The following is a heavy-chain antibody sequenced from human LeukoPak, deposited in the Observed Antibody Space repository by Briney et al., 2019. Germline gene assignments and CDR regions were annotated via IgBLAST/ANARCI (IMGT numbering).Heavy chain of an antibody. V-gene: IGHV1-69*04. CDR2: IIPILGIA. J-gene: IGHJ6*02. CDR3: ATLGLQSDYYYYGMDV. D-gene: IGHD4-11*01. CDR1: GGTFSSYA. Sequence: SVKVSCKASGGTFSSYASSWVRQTSGQGLEWMGRIIPILGIANYAQKFQGRVTITADKSTSTAYMELSSLRSEDTAVYYCATLGLQSDYYYYGMDVWGQGTTVTVSS.